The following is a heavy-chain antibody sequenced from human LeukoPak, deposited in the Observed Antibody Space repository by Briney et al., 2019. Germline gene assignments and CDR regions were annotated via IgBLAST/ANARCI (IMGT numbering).Heavy chain of an antibody. CDR3: ARAGGITMVRGVRSYYYYMDV. D-gene: IGHD3-10*01. CDR2: IISGSTYI. J-gene: IGHJ6*03. V-gene: IGHV3-21*01. Sequence: PGGSLRLSCAASGFTFSSYSMNWVRQAPGKGLEWVSSIISGSTYIYYADSMKGRFTISRDNANNSLYLQMDSLRAEDTAVYYCARAGGITMVRGVRSYYYYMDVWGKGTTVTISS. CDR1: GFTFSSYS.